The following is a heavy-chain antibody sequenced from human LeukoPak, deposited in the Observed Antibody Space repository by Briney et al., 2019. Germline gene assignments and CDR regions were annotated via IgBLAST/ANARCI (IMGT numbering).Heavy chain of an antibody. CDR3: ARDNFSTVVTVGNWFDP. J-gene: IGHJ5*02. V-gene: IGHV1-2*07. Sequence: SVKVSCKASGYTFTSHYMHWVRHAPGQGLEWMRWINPKIAGTNHARNSQGRVTMTRDTSISTAYMQLRRLRSDDTAVYYCARDNFSTVVTVGNWFDPWGQGTLVTASP. CDR2: INPKIAGT. D-gene: IGHD4-23*01. CDR1: GYTFTSHY.